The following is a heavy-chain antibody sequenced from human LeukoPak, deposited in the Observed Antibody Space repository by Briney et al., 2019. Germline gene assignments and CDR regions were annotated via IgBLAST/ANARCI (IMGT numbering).Heavy chain of an antibody. J-gene: IGHJ4*02. CDR2: IFTGGTK. CDR3: ARQSSAFNYYFDF. Sequence: GGSPRLSCAASGFTVSSNYMSWVRQAPGKGLEWVSVIFTGGTKYYADSVKDRFTISRDYSKNTLYLQMNSLRAEDTAIYFCARQSSAFNYYFDFWGQGTLVTVSS. V-gene: IGHV3-66*04. CDR1: GFTVSSNY. D-gene: IGHD6-19*01.